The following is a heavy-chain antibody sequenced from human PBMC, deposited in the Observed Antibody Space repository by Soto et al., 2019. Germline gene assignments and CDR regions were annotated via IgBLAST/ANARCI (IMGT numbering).Heavy chain of an antibody. J-gene: IGHJ5*02. V-gene: IGHV1-69*13. CDR2: IIPIFGTA. D-gene: IGHD3-22*01. CDR1: GGTVSSYD. Sequence: SLKVSGKASGGTVSSYDISWLRQAPGQGLEWMGGIIPIFGTANYAQKFQGRVTITADESTSTAYMELSSLRSEDTAVYYCARPDYYDSSGSNWFDPWGQGTLVTVSA. CDR3: ARPDYYDSSGSNWFDP.